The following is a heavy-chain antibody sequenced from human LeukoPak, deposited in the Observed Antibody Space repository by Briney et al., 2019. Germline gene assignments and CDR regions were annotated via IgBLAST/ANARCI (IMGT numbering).Heavy chain of an antibody. V-gene: IGHV1-46*01. D-gene: IGHD1-7*01. CDR2: INPSGGST. CDR3: ARLLKVNYYFDY. CDR1: GYTFTSYY. J-gene: IGHJ4*02. Sequence: ASVKVSCKASGYTFTSYYMHWVRQAPGQGLEWMGIINPSGGSTSYAQKFQGRVTMTRETSTSTVYMELSSLRSEDTAVYYCARLLKVNYYFDYWGQGTLVTVSS.